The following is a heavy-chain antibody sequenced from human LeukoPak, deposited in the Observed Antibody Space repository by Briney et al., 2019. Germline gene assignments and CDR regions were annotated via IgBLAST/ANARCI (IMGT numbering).Heavy chain of an antibody. J-gene: IGHJ2*01. Sequence: GGSLRLSCAASGFSFNTYGMTWVRQAPGKCLEWVSAISGSGDRTFYADSVKGRFTVSRDSFKNTLSLQMNSRRAEDTAIYAKVRVQWWYFDLWGRGTLVTVSS. CDR3: VRVQWWYFDL. D-gene: IGHD6-19*01. V-gene: IGHV3-23*01. CDR1: GFSFNTYG. CDR2: ISGSGDRT.